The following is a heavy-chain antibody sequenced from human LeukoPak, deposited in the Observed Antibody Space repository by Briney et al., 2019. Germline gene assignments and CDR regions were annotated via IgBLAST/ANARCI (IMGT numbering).Heavy chain of an antibody. CDR2: IYYSGST. CDR3: ARAGSDGNFDY. J-gene: IGHJ4*02. CDR1: GGSISSGGYY. Sequence: TPSQTLSLTCTVSGGSISSGGYYWSWIRQHPGKGLEWIGYIYYSGSTYYNPSLKSRVTISVDTSKNQFSLKLSSVTAADTAVYYYARAGSDGNFDYWGQGTLVTVSS. D-gene: IGHD1-26*01. V-gene: IGHV4-31*03.